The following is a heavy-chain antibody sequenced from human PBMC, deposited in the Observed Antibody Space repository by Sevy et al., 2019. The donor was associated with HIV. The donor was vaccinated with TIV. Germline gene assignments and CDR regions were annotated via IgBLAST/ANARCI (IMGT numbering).Heavy chain of an antibody. V-gene: IGHV3-30*02. CDR2: VPYDGSKK. Sequence: GGFLRLSCAASGFTFSSYGMHWVRQAPGKGLEWMAFVPYDGSKKYYVDSVKGRFTISRDNSKNKLYLQMNSLRAEDTAVYSSAKVDRNGGNCYGRIDYWGQGTLVTVSS. D-gene: IGHD2-21*01. CDR1: GFTFSSYG. J-gene: IGHJ4*02. CDR3: AKVDRNGGNCYGRIDY.